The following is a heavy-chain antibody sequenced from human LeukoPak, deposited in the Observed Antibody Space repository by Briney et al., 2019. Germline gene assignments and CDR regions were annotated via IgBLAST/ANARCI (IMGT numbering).Heavy chain of an antibody. D-gene: IGHD1-26*01. CDR1: AGAISSYY. V-gene: IGHV4-4*07. CDR3: ARLATVGATFPPWAYYYGMDV. Sequence: SGTLSLTCTVCAGAISSYYGGWIRQPAGERLENIWRIYTRGSTNYNASLKGRVTMSVDTSKNQFSLKLSSVTAADTAVYYCARLATVGATFPPWAYYYGMDVWGQGTTVTVSS. J-gene: IGHJ6*02. CDR2: IYTRGST.